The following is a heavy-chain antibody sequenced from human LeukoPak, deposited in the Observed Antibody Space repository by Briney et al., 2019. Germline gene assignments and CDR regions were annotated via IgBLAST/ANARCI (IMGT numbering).Heavy chain of an antibody. CDR2: ISAYNGNT. CDR1: GYTFTSYG. J-gene: IGHJ5*02. D-gene: IGHD2-2*01. V-gene: IGHV1-18*01. Sequence: ASVKVSFKASGYTFTSYGISWVRQAPGQGLEWMGWISAYNGNTNYAQKLQGRVTMTTDTSTSTAYMELRSLRSDDTAVYYCARDGFCLGSSTSCYVPVGNWFDPWGQGTLVTVSS. CDR3: ARDGFCLGSSTSCYVPVGNWFDP.